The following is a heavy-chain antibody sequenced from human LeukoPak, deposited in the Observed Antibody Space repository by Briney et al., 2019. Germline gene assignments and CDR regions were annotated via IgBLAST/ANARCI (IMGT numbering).Heavy chain of an antibody. J-gene: IGHJ5*01. CDR1: GGSISSYY. CDR3: ARRPRGVIIKTWFDS. D-gene: IGHD3-10*01. CDR2: IHHSGST. V-gene: IGHV4-34*01. Sequence: PSETLSLTCTVSGGSISSYYWSWIRQPPGKGLEWIGEIHHSGSTNNNPSLKSRVTISVDTSKNQFSLKLSSVTAADTAVYYCARRPRGVIIKTWFDSWGQGTLVTVSS.